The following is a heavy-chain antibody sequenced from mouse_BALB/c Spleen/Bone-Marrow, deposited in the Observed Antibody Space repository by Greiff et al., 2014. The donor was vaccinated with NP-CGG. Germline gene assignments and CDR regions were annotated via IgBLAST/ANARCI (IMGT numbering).Heavy chain of an antibody. J-gene: IGHJ4*01. CDR3: ARYYGSSYYAMDY. D-gene: IGHD1-1*01. CDR1: GYSITSDYA. V-gene: IGHV3-2*02. Sequence: EVKLMESGPGLVKPSQSLSLTCTVTGYSITSDYAWNWIRQFPGNKLEWMGYISYSGSTSYNPSLKSRSSITRDTSKNQFFLQLNSVTTEDTATYYCARYYGSSYYAMDYWGQGTSVTVSS. CDR2: ISYSGST.